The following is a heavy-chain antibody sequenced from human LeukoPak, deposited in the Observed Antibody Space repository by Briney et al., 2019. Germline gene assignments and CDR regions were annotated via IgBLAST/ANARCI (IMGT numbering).Heavy chain of an antibody. CDR1: GFTFSSYG. CDR2: ISYDGGNK. V-gene: IGHV3-30*03. CDR3: ARDRGGSGVNWFDP. Sequence: GGSLRLSCAASGFTFSSYGMHWVRQAPGKGLEWVAVISYDGGNKYYADSVKGRFTISRDNSKNTLYLQMNSLRAEDTAVYYCARDRGGSGVNWFDPWGQGTLVTVSS. D-gene: IGHD3-10*01. J-gene: IGHJ5*02.